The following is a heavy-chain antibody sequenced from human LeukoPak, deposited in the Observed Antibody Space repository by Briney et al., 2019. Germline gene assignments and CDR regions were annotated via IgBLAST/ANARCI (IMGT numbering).Heavy chain of an antibody. V-gene: IGHV3-48*04. CDR2: ISSSSSTI. CDR3: ARASHCSGGSCYLGSTDY. D-gene: IGHD2-15*01. Sequence: GGSLRLSCAASGFTFNTFNMNWVRQAPGKGLEWVSYISSSSSTIYYADSVKGRFTISRDNAKNSLYLQMNSLRAEDTAVYYCARASHCSGGSCYLGSTDYWGQGTLVTVSS. J-gene: IGHJ4*02. CDR1: GFTFNTFN.